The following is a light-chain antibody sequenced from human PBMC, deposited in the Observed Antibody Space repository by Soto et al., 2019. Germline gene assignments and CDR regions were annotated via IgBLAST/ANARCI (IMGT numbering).Light chain of an antibody. CDR2: GAS. CDR3: QQYDQWPIT. Sequence: EVVMTQSPATLSVSPGERVTLSCRASQSVRSNLAWYQQKPGQSPRLLIYGASTRATGIPDRFSGSGSGTEFSFTVTSLQSEDFAVYYCQQYDQWPITFGQGTRLEIK. CDR1: QSVRSN. J-gene: IGKJ5*01. V-gene: IGKV3-15*01.